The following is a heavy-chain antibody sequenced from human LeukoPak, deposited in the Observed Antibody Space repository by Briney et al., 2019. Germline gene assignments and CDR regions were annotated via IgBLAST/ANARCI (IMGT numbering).Heavy chain of an antibody. CDR2: IWEDGRNK. CDR3: AREWRLRYYFDY. CDR1: GFSFNSYG. Sequence: TGGSLRLSCVVSGFSFNSYGMHWVRQAPGKGLEWVAVIWEDGRNKYYADSVKGRFTISRDSPKNTLYLEMSSLRAEDTAVFYCAREWRLRYYFDYWGQGTLVTVSS. D-gene: IGHD4-17*01. V-gene: IGHV3-33*01. J-gene: IGHJ4*02.